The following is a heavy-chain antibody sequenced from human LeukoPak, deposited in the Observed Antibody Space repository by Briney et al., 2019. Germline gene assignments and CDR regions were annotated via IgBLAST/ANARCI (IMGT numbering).Heavy chain of an antibody. CDR1: GFTVSSNY. D-gene: IGHD3-10*01. CDR2: IRYDGAVK. J-gene: IGHJ4*02. V-gene: IGHV3-30*02. Sequence: GGSLRLSCAASGFTVSSNYMNWVRQAPGKGLEWVAYIRYDGAVKHYADFAKGRFTISRDDTKNTLSLQMDGLRTEDTAMYYCAKDGSWSYYDWGQGTQVTVSS. CDR3: AKDGSWSYYD.